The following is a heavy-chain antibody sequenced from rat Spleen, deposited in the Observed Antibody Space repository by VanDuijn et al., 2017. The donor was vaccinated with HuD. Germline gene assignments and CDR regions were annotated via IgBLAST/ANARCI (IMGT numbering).Heavy chain of an antibody. J-gene: IGHJ3*01. CDR1: GFTFSSYW. V-gene: IGHV5-58*01. D-gene: IGHD5-1*01. CDR3: TTGSNRFAY. CDR2: ISNDGSGT. Sequence: EVQLVETGGGLVQPGKSLKLSCVASGFTFSSYWMYWVRQAPGKGLEWVSSISNDGSGTYYRDSVKGRFTISRENAKNILYLQMDSLRSEDTATYYCTTGSNRFAYWGQGTLVTVSS.